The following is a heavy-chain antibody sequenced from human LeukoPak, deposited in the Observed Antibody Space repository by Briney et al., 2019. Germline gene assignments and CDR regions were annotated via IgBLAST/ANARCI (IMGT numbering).Heavy chain of an antibody. D-gene: IGHD3-9*01. J-gene: IGHJ4*02. CDR1: GGSFSGYY. CDR3: ARGDYAILTGYPRPFDY. CDR2: INHSGST. Sequence: SETLSLTCAVYGGSFSGYYWSWIRQPPGKGLEWIGEINHSGSTNYNPSLKSRVTISVDTSKNQFSLKLSSVTAADTAVYYCARGDYAILTGYPRPFDYWGQGTLVTVSS. V-gene: IGHV4-34*01.